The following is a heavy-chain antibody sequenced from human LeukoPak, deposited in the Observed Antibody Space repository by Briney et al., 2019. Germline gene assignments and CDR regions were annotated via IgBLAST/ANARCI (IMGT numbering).Heavy chain of an antibody. CDR2: ISGSGGST. V-gene: IGHV3-23*01. CDR1: GFTFSSYA. J-gene: IGHJ6*02. Sequence: PGGSLRLSCAASGFTFSSYAMSWVCQAPGKGLEWVSAISGSGGSTYYADSVKGRCTISRDNSKNTLYLQMNRLRAEDTAVYYCAKGQDIVVVPAAKKYYYYYGMDVWGQGTTVTVSS. D-gene: IGHD2-2*01. CDR3: AKGQDIVVVPAAKKYYYYYGMDV.